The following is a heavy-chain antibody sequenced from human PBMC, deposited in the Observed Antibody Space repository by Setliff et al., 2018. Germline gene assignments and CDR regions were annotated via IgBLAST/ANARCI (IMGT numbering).Heavy chain of an antibody. J-gene: IGHJ4*02. Sequence: PSETLSLTCNVSGDSISAASIMAWIRQPPGKGLEFIGYVYYSGAAKYDPSLKSRVTMPVDTSKTQFSLKLNSMTTADTAVYYCARGGTYRYFDYWGQGTLVTVSS. CDR2: VYYSGAA. CDR3: ARGGTYRYFDY. V-gene: IGHV4-59*01. CDR1: GDSISAAS.